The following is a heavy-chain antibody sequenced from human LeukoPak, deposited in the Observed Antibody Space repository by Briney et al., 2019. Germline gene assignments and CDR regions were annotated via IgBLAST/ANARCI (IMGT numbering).Heavy chain of an antibody. V-gene: IGHV1-2*02. D-gene: IGHD6-6*01. CDR2: INPNSGGT. CDR3: ARDFFYTNSSPINDY. J-gene: IGHJ4*02. Sequence: GASVKVSCKASGYTFTGYYMHWVRQAPGQGLEWMGWINPNSGGTNYAQKFQGRVTMTRDTSISTAYMELSRLRSDDTAVYYCARDFFYTNSSPINDYWGQGTLVTVSS. CDR1: GYTFTGYY.